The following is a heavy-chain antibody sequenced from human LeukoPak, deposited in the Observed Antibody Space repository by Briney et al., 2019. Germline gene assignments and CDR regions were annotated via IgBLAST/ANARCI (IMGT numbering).Heavy chain of an antibody. J-gene: IGHJ5*02. D-gene: IGHD3-3*01. Sequence: SETLSLTGAVSGGSISSSSYYWGWIRQPPGKGLEWIGSIYYSGSTYYNPPLKSRVTISVDTSKNQFSLKLSSVTAADTAVYYCARGGYDFWSGKNWFDPWGQGTLVTVSS. CDR2: IYYSGST. V-gene: IGHV4-39*01. CDR3: ARGGYDFWSGKNWFDP. CDR1: GGSISSSSYY.